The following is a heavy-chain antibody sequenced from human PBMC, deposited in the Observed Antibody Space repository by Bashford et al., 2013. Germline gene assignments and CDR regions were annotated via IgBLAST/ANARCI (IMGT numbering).Heavy chain of an antibody. CDR2: LVVVVVA. J-gene: IGHJ6*02. D-gene: IGHD2-2*01. V-gene: IGHV3-23*01. Sequence: VRQAPGRGWSGSQLLVVVVVAHTTQTPSKGRFTISRDNSKNTLYLQMNSLRAEDTAVYYCARELGYCSSTSCYPSYYGMDVWGQGTTVTVSS. CDR3: ARELGYCSSTSCYPSYYGMDV.